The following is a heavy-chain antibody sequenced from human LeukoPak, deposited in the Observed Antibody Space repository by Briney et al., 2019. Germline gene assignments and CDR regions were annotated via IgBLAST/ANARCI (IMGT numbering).Heavy chain of an antibody. Sequence: PTGGSLRLSCAASGFTFSGYAMSWVRQAPGKGLEWVSGLSATGGTTYYTDSVKGRFTISRDNSKNTLYLQMNSLRVKDTAVYYCAKAKGSSNNWPPDYWGQGTLITVSS. CDR2: LSATGGTT. CDR3: AKAKGSSNNWPPDY. V-gene: IGHV3-23*01. J-gene: IGHJ4*02. D-gene: IGHD1-1*01. CDR1: GFTFSGYA.